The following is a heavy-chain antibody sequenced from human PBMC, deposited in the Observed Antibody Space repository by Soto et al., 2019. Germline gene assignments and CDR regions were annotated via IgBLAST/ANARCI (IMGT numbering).Heavy chain of an antibody. CDR3: ARGVRVSAYLDYLMDV. CDR1: GYTFSNFG. D-gene: IGHD3-10*02. Sequence: ASVKVSCKASGYTFSNFGVSWVRQAPGQGLEWIGWINPDNGDTNYGQKFQGRATMTTDTFTNTAYMEVRGLRSDDTAVYYCARGVRVSAYLDYLMDVWGEGTTVTVSS. J-gene: IGHJ6*03. CDR2: INPDNGDT. V-gene: IGHV1-18*01.